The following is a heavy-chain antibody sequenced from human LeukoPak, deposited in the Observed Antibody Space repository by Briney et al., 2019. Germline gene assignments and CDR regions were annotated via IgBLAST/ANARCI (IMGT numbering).Heavy chain of an antibody. J-gene: IGHJ5*02. Sequence: GGSLRLSCAASGFTFSSYAMSWVRQAPGKGLEWVSAISGSGGSTYYADSVKGRFTISRDNSKNTLYLQMNSLRVEDTAVYYCVKDGRTTVTYNWFDPWGQGTLVTVSS. CDR1: GFTFSSYA. D-gene: IGHD4-17*01. CDR2: ISGSGGST. CDR3: VKDGRTTVTYNWFDP. V-gene: IGHV3-23*01.